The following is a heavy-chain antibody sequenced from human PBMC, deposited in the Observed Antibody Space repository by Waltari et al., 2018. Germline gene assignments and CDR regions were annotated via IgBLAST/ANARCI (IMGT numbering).Heavy chain of an antibody. D-gene: IGHD6-13*01. J-gene: IGHJ4*02. CDR1: GFTFGSSG. CDR2: IKTDGSET. V-gene: IGHV3-7*01. CDR3: AIGGVETSWYWRY. Sequence: EVQVVESVGGLVQPGGSLRLSCAASGFTFGSSGMTWVRQAPGKGLEWVANIKTDGSETYYVDSVKGRFTISRDNTKNSLYLQMSSLRAEDTAVYYCAIGGVETSWYWRYWGQGTLVTVSS.